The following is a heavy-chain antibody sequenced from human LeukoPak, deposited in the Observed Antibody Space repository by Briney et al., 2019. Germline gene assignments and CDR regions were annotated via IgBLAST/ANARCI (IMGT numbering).Heavy chain of an antibody. J-gene: IGHJ4*02. CDR3: AKESGGPGSSYQAFLDY. Sequence: GGSLRLSCAAAGFTFSSYAMHWVRKAPGKGLEWVSVISYDGSNKYYADSVKGRFTISRDNSKNTLYLQMNSLRAEDTAVYFCAKESGGPGSSYQAFLDYWGQGTLVTVSS. D-gene: IGHD1-26*01. CDR2: ISYDGSNK. CDR1: GFTFSSYA. V-gene: IGHV3-30-3*01.